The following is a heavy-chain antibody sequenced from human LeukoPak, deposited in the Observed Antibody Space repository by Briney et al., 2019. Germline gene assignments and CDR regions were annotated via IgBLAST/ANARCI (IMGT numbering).Heavy chain of an antibody. V-gene: IGHV4-39*07. CDR3: ARGQGDDYDILS. J-gene: IGHJ4*02. Sequence: SETLSLTCTVSGGSFTTIYYYWGWIRQPPGKGLEWIGNIYDSGSTYSNPSLKSRVTISVDTSKNQFSLKLSSVTAADTAVYYCARGQGDDYDILSWGQGTLVTVSS. D-gene: IGHD3-9*01. CDR1: GGSFTTIYYY. CDR2: IYDSGST.